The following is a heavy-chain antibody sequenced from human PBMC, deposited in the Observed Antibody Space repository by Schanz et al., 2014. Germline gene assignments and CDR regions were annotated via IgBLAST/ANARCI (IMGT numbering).Heavy chain of an antibody. CDR2: ISGSGGDT. J-gene: IGHJ4*02. D-gene: IGHD2-21*01. V-gene: IGHV3-23*01. CDR1: GFTFSSYA. CDR3: VKGQLLSYYFDY. Sequence: EVQLLESGGGLVQPGGSLRLSCAASGFTFSSYAMSWVRQAPGKGLEWVSAISGSGGDTYYADSVKGRFTISRDNSKNTLYLQMNSLRAEDTAVYYCVKGQLLSYYFDYWGQGTLVTVSS.